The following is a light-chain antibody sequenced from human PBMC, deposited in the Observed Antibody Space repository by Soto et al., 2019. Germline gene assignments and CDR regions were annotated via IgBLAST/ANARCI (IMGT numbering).Light chain of an antibody. J-gene: IGLJ2*01. CDR1: KLGDKF. V-gene: IGLV3-1*01. CDR2: QDT. CDR3: QAWDNSTVV. Sequence: SYELTQPPSVSVSPGQTATITCSGDKLGDKFASWYQQKPGQSPALVIYQDTKRPSGIPERVSGSNSGNTATLTISGTQAMVEADYYCQAWDNSTVVFGGGTNLTVL.